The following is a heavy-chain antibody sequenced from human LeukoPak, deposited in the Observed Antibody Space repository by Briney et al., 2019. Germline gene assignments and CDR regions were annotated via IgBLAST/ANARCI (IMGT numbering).Heavy chain of an antibody. D-gene: IGHD1-26*01. Sequence: SVKVSCKASGGTFSCYAINWVRQAPGQGPEWMGGIIPIFGRANYAQKFQGRVTMTTDESTSTAYMELSSLRSEDTAVYYCARVFARSGEISGSYFYYWGQGTLVTVSS. CDR2: IIPIFGRA. J-gene: IGHJ4*02. V-gene: IGHV1-69*05. CDR1: GGTFSCYA. CDR3: ARVFARSGEISGSYFYY.